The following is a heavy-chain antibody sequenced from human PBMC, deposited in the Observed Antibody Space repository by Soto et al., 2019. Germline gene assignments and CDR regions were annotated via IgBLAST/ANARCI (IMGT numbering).Heavy chain of an antibody. CDR3: AYGDYVSGYYYYGMDV. CDR1: GYTFTSYY. CDR2: INPSGGST. Sequence: ASVKVSCKASGYTFTSYYMHWVRQAPGQGLEWMGIINPSGGSTSYAQKFKGRVTMTRDTSTSTVYMELSSLRSEDTAVYYCAYGDYVSGYYYYGMDVWGQGTTVTVSS. D-gene: IGHD4-17*01. J-gene: IGHJ6*02. V-gene: IGHV1-46*03.